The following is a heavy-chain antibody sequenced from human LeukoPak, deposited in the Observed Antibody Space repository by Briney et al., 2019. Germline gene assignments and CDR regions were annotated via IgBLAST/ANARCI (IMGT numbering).Heavy chain of an antibody. Sequence: SETLSLTCTVSGGSIYSFYWSWIRQSPGKGLEWIGYIQYSGGTNYNPSLKSRVTISLDTSKNQFSLRLNSVTAADTAVYYCASDRNTGSWYFYWGQGTPVTVSS. J-gene: IGHJ4*02. V-gene: IGHV4-59*08. D-gene: IGHD6-13*01. CDR3: ASDRNTGSWYFY. CDR2: IQYSGGT. CDR1: GGSIYSFY.